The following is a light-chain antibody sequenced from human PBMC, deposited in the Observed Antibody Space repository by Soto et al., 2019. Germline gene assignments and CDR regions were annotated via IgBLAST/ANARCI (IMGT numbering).Light chain of an antibody. Sequence: DIQMTQSPSSLSASVGDRVTITCRASQSISSYLNWYQQKPGKAPKLLIYAASNLQSGVPSRFSGSGSGTDFTLTISSLQPEDFATYYCQQSYSTAWTVGQGTKVEIK. CDR1: QSISSY. CDR3: QQSYSTAWT. CDR2: AAS. V-gene: IGKV1-39*01. J-gene: IGKJ1*01.